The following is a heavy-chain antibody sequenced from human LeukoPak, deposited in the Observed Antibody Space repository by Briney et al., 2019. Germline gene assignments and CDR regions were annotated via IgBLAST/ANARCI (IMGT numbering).Heavy chain of an antibody. V-gene: IGHV3-21*01. CDR2: ISSSSSYI. Sequence: GGSLRLSCAASGFTFSSYSMNWVRHAPGKGLEWVSSISSSSSYIYYADSVKGRFTISRDNAKNSLYLQMNSLRAEDTAVYYCAREEVAYDSSGACYYMDVWGKGTTVTISS. D-gene: IGHD3-22*01. CDR1: GFTFSSYS. CDR3: AREEVAYDSSGACYYMDV. J-gene: IGHJ6*03.